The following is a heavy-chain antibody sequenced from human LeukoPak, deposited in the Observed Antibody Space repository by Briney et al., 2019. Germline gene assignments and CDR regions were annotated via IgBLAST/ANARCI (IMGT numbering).Heavy chain of an antibody. CDR2: IYPGDSDT. Sequence: GESLKISCQASGYSFDNYWIAWVRQMPGKGLECLGIIYPGDSDTRYSPPFRGQVIISVDKSINTAYLQWSSLKASDTAMYYCARRLGTGTPDYWGQGTLVTVSS. J-gene: IGHJ4*02. D-gene: IGHD1-1*01. V-gene: IGHV5-51*01. CDR1: GYSFDNYW. CDR3: ARRLGTGTPDY.